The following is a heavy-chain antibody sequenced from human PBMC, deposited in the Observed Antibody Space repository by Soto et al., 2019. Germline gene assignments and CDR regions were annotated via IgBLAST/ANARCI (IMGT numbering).Heavy chain of an antibody. D-gene: IGHD6-19*01. CDR3: ARAVWQWLVPYYFDY. V-gene: IGHV1-18*01. J-gene: IGHJ4*02. CDR1: GYTFTSYG. Sequence: QVQLVQSGAEVKKPGASVKVSCKASGYTFTSYGISWVRQAPGQGLEWMGWISAYNGNTNYAQKLQGRVTMTTDTSTRTAYMELRSLRSDDTAVYYCARAVWQWLVPYYFDYWGQGTLVTVSS. CDR2: ISAYNGNT.